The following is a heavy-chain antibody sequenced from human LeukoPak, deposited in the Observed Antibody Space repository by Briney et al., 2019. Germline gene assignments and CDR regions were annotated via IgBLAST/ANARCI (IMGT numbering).Heavy chain of an antibody. D-gene: IGHD1-1*01. Sequence: PSETLSLTCAVYGGSFSAYYWSWIRQSPGKGLQWIAEVNHRGDTNYNPSVKGRVTTSVDTSKSQCSLKVTSRTAADTAVYYCARGPTISETGYFDYWGQGTLVTVSS. CDR2: VNHRGDT. J-gene: IGHJ4*03. CDR3: ARGPTISETGYFDY. CDR1: GGSFSAYY. V-gene: IGHV4-34*01.